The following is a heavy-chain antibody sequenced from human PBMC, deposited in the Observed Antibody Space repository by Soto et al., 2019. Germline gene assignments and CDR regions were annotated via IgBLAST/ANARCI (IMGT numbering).Heavy chain of an antibody. D-gene: IGHD2-15*01. CDR3: ATEVHCGGGSCSWSEGFDY. J-gene: IGHJ4*02. CDR1: GFIFSSYG. Sequence: QVQLVESGGGVVQPGRSLRLSCAASGFIFSSYGMHWVRQAPGKGLEWVAVISYEGSHTYYADSVKGRFTITRDNSKNTLLLQMTSLSTEDTAVYYCATEVHCGGGSCSWSEGFDYWGQGTLLTVSS. V-gene: IGHV3-30*03. CDR2: ISYEGSHT.